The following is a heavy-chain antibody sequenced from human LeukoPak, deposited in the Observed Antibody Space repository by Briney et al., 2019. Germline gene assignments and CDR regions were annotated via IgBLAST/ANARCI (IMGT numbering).Heavy chain of an antibody. CDR2: IYPGDSDT. CDR1: GYSFTSYW. J-gene: IGHJ2*01. Sequence: PGESLKISCKGSGYSFTSYWIGWVRQMPGKGLEWMGIIYPGDSDTRYSPSFQGQVTISAAKSLSSAYLQWSSLRASDTAMYYCARLVAVAGTEWYFDLWGRGTLVTVSS. D-gene: IGHD6-19*01. CDR3: ARLVAVAGTEWYFDL. V-gene: IGHV5-51*01.